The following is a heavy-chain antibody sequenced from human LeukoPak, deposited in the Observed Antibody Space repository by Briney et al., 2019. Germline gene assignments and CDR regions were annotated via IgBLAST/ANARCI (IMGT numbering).Heavy chain of an antibody. J-gene: IGHJ5*02. Sequence: GGSLRLSCAASGFTFSSYWMHWVRQVPGKGLVWVARISTYGTSTTYGDSVEGRFTISRDNAKNTLDLEMNSLRDDDTAVYYCARGSTTVTTMDWFDPWGQGTQVTVSS. D-gene: IGHD4-17*01. CDR2: ISTYGTST. V-gene: IGHV3-74*03. CDR3: ARGSTTVTTMDWFDP. CDR1: GFTFSSYW.